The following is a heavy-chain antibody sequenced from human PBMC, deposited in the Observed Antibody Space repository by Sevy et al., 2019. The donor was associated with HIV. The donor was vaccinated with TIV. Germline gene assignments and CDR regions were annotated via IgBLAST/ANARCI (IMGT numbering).Heavy chain of an antibody. CDR3: AKRSNENFFDY. V-gene: IGHV3-23*01. CDR2: IISSGDIT. Sequence: GSVRLSCAASGFTFSSSAMNWVRQAPGKGLEWVSGIISSGDITYYPDSVKGRFTISRDNSKNTLYLQINSLRVEDTAIYYCAKRSNENFFDYWGQGSLVTVSS. J-gene: IGHJ4*02. CDR1: GFTFSSSA. D-gene: IGHD2-8*01.